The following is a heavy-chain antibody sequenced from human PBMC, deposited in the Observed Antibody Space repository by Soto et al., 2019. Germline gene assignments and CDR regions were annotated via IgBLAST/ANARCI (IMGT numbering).Heavy chain of an antibody. V-gene: IGHV4-34*01. D-gene: IGHD2-2*01. CDR2: INHSGST. J-gene: IGHJ3*02. CDR3: ARDSTRRGACDI. Sequence: AETLSLTCAVYNGAFIVYYWTWIGQPPGKGLEWIGEINHSGSTSYNPSLKSRVTISVDTSKNQFSLKLSSVTAADTAVYYCARDSTRRGACDIWGQGTMVTVSS. CDR1: NGAFIVYY.